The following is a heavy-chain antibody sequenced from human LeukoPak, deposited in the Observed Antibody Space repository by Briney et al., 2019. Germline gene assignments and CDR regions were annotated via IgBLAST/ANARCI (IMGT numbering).Heavy chain of an antibody. CDR2: IKQDGSEK. CDR1: GFTFSSYW. CDR3: ARVSKTYSYGYLNDY. J-gene: IGHJ4*02. Sequence: GGSLRLSCAASGFTFSSYWMSWVRQAPGKGLEWVANIKQDGSEKYYADSVKGRFTISRDNAKNSLYLQMNSLRAEDTAVYYCARVSKTYSYGYLNDYWGQGTLVTVSS. D-gene: IGHD5-18*01. V-gene: IGHV3-7*01.